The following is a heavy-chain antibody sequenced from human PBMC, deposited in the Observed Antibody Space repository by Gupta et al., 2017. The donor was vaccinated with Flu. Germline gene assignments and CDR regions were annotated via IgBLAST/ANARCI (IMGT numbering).Heavy chain of an antibody. CDR3: ARDSSWRSFDI. CDR1: GDSITSGRYY. CDR2: IYVDGTT. V-gene: IGHV4-61*02. Sequence: QVQLQESGPGLLKPSQTLSLTCAVSGDSITSGRYYWSWIRQPAGKGLEWIGRIYVDGTTNYSPSLKSRITMSIDTSEDRFSLKLTSVTAADTAIYYCARDSSWRSFDIWGRGTMVTVSS. J-gene: IGHJ3*02. D-gene: IGHD6-13*01.